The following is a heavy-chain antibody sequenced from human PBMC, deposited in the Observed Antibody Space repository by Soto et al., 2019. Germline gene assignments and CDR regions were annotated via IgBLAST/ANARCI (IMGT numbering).Heavy chain of an antibody. J-gene: IGHJ3*02. V-gene: IGHV3-30*18. CDR1: GFTFSSYG. D-gene: IGHD2-21*01. Sequence: QVQLVESGGGVVQPGRSLRLSCAASGFTFSSYGMHWVRQAPGKGLEWVEVISYDGSNKYYADSVKGRFTISRDNSKNTLYLQMNSLRAEDTGVYYCAKVGDTSFDIWGQGTMVTVSS. CDR2: ISYDGSNK. CDR3: AKVGDTSFDI.